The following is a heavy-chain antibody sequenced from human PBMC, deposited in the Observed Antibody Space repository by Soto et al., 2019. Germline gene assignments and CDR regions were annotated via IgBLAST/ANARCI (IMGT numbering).Heavy chain of an antibody. CDR3: ARDRVHYYGMDV. CDR2: IKQDETEK. J-gene: IGHJ6*02. V-gene: IGHV3-7*03. Sequence: EVQLVESGGGLVQPGGSLRLSCAASGFTFSSYWMNWVRQAPGKGLEWVANIKQDETEKNYVDSVKGRFTISRDNAKNSLFLQMNSLRGEDTAVYYCARDRVHYYGMDVWGQGTTVTVSS. CDR1: GFTFSSYW.